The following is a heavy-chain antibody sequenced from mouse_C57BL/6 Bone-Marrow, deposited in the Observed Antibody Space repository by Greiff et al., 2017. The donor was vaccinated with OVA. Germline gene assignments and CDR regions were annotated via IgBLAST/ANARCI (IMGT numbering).Heavy chain of an antibody. Sequence: EVKLQESGPVLVKPGPSVKISCKASRFTFTDYYMHWVKQSHGKSLEWIGLVYPYNGGTSYNQKFKGKATLTVDTSSSTAYMELNSLTSEDSAVYYCAKGEGYDGYVYAMDYWGQGTSVTVSS. CDR1: RFTFTDYY. V-gene: IGHV1-36*01. D-gene: IGHD2-3*01. J-gene: IGHJ4*01. CDR2: VYPYNGGT. CDR3: AKGEGYDGYVYAMDY.